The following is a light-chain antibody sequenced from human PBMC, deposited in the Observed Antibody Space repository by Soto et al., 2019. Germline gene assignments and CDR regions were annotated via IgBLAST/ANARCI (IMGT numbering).Light chain of an antibody. Sequence: QSALTQPASVSGSPGQSITISCTGTNSDVGSYNLVSWYQQHPGKAPKLIIYEDRRRPSGISNHFSGSKSGSTASLTISGLRAEDEADYYCCSYAGSSTLVFGGGTKRTVL. CDR3: CSYAGSSTLV. J-gene: IGLJ3*02. CDR2: EDR. CDR1: NSDVGSYNL. V-gene: IGLV2-23*01.